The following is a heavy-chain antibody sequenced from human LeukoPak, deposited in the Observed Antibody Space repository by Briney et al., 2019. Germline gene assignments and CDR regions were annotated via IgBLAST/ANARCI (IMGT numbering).Heavy chain of an antibody. CDR3: ARMTYHGSGPNPNWFDP. D-gene: IGHD3-10*01. Sequence: GASVKVSCKASGYTFTGYYMHWVRQAPGQGLEWMGWMIPKSGNTDYAQKFQGRVTMTRDTSISTAYMELSGLTYEDTAVYYCARMTYHGSGPNPNWFDPWGQGTLVTVSS. CDR2: MIPKSGNT. J-gene: IGHJ5*02. CDR1: GYTFTGYY. V-gene: IGHV1-8*02.